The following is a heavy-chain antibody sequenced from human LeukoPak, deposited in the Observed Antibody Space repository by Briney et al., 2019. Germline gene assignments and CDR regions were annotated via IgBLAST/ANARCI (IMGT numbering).Heavy chain of an antibody. J-gene: IGHJ6*03. CDR3: ARVRREMKRSLGRTTEYSYYYYMDV. CDR1: GFTFNSYW. D-gene: IGHD1/OR15-1a*01. V-gene: IGHV3-7*01. CDR2: IKKDGSEK. Sequence: PGGSLRLSCAASGFTFNSYWMSWVRQAPGKGLEWVANIKKDGSEKYYIDSVKGRFTISRDNAKNSVYLQMNRLRAEDTAVYYCARVRREMKRSLGRTTEYSYYYYMDVWGKGTTVTVSS.